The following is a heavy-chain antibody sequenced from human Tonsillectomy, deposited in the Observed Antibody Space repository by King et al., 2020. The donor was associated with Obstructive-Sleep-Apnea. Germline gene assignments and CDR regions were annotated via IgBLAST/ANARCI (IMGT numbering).Heavy chain of an antibody. Sequence: VQLVESGAEVKKPGSSVKVSCKASGGTFSSYAISWVRQAPGQGLEWMGGIIPILGIANYAQKFQGRVTITADKSTSTAYMELSSLRSEDTAVYYCASGLSKCGGSCKMFYFDYGGQGTLVTVSS. CDR1: GGTFSSYA. CDR3: ASGLSKCGGSCKMFYFDY. V-gene: IGHV1-69*10. CDR2: IIPILGIA. J-gene: IGHJ4*02. D-gene: IGHD2-15*01.